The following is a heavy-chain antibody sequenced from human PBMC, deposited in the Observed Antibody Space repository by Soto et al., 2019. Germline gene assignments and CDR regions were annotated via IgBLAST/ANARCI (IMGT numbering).Heavy chain of an antibody. CDR2: INAGNGNT. CDR3: ARIIVVVTALDY. CDR1: GYTFTSYA. D-gene: IGHD2-21*02. V-gene: IGHV1-3*05. Sequence: QVQLVQSGAEEKKPGASVKVSCKASGYTFTSYAMHWERQAPVQRLEWMGWINAGNGNTQYSQKFQGRVTITRDTSASTAYMELSSLRSEDTAVNYCARIIVVVTALDYWGQGTLVTVSS. J-gene: IGHJ4*02.